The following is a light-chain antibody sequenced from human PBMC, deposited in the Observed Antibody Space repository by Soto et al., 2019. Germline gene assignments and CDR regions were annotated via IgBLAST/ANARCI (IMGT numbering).Light chain of an antibody. CDR1: QSVGNC. V-gene: IGKV3-11*01. CDR3: QQCSNWPPIT. Sequence: EVVLTQSPATLSLSPGERATLSCRASQSVGNCLAWYQQKPGQAPRLLIFDASARIDGIPARFSGSGSETDFTLTISSLELEDFAVYYCQQCSNWPPITFGQGTRLEIK. J-gene: IGKJ5*01. CDR2: DAS.